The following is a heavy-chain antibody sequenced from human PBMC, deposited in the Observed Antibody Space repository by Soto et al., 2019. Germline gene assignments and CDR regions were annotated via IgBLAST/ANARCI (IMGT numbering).Heavy chain of an antibody. J-gene: IGHJ5*02. Sequence: QVQLQESGPGLVKPSETLSLTCTVSGGPVSSGTYYWSWIRQPPGKGLEWIGYIHHRGTTKYNPSLKSRVTISLDPSKNQFSLKLNSVTAADTAIFYCARGGGSSGRPQGWFDPWGQGTLVTVSS. D-gene: IGHD6-19*01. V-gene: IGHV4-61*01. CDR1: GGPVSSGTYY. CDR2: IHHRGTT. CDR3: ARGGGSSGRPQGWFDP.